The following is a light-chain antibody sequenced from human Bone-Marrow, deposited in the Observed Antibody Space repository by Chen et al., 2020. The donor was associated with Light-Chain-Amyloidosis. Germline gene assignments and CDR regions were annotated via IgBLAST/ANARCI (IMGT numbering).Light chain of an antibody. CDR3: QSYQGSSQGV. CDR2: EDD. CDR1: SGSIATNY. Sequence: NFMLTQPHSVSESPGKTVLISCTRSSGSIATNYVQWYQQRPGRSPTTVIYEDDQSPSGVPDRFSGSIDRSSNSASLTISGLKTEDEADYYCQSYQGSSQGVFGGGTKLTVL. J-gene: IGLJ3*02. V-gene: IGLV6-57*01.